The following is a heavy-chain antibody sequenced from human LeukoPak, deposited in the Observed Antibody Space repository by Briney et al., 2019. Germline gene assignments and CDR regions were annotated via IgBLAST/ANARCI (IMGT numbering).Heavy chain of an antibody. CDR3: ARVASSTWYGDY. V-gene: IGHV3-21*01. Sequence: GGSLRLSCAASGFTFSSYNMNWVRQAPGKGLEWVSSITSSSEYTYHADSVKGRFTISRDNAKNSLYLQMNSLGAEDTAVYYCARVASSTWYGDYWGQGTLVTVSS. J-gene: IGHJ4*02. CDR2: ITSSSEYT. D-gene: IGHD6-13*01. CDR1: GFTFSSYN.